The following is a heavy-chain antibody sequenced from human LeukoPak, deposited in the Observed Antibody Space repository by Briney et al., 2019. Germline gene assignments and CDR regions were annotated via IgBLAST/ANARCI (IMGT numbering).Heavy chain of an antibody. D-gene: IGHD2-15*01. CDR3: AKEGETCSGGSCYAPYWFDP. CDR2: ISGSGGST. V-gene: IGHV3-23*01. CDR1: GFTFSTYS. Sequence: GGSLRLSCAASGFTFSTYSMNWVRQAPGKGLEWVSAISGSGGSTYYADSVKGRFTISRDNSKNTLYLQMNSLRAEDTAVYYCAKEGETCSGGSCYAPYWFDPWGQGTLVTVSS. J-gene: IGHJ5*02.